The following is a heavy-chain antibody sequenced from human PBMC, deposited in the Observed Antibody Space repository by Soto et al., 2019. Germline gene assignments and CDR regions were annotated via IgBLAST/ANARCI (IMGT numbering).Heavy chain of an antibody. V-gene: IGHV3-11*01. J-gene: IGHJ6*03. CDR3: ARTPFPSRGVIIAYMDV. CDR1: GFTFSDYY. CDR2: ISSSGSTI. Sequence: GGSLRLSCSASGFTFSDYYMSWIRQAPGKGLEWVSYISSSGSTIYYADSVKGRFTISRDNAKNSLYLQMNSLRAEDTAVYYCARTPFPSRGVIIAYMDVWGKGTTVTVSS. D-gene: IGHD3-10*01.